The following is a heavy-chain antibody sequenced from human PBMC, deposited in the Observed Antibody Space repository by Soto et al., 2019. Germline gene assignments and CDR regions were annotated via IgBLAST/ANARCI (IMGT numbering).Heavy chain of an antibody. CDR2: VKSKTHGGTT. CDR3: TTDLGKYCSGGSCYSHHYYYYMEV. Sequence: GGSLRLSCAASGFTFSNAWINWVRQAPGKGLEWVGRVKSKTHGGTTDFAAPVKGRFAISRDDSKNMLYLEMNSLKTEDTAMYYCTTDLGKYCSGGSCYSHHYYYYMEVWGKGTTVTVSS. CDR1: GFTFSNAW. V-gene: IGHV3-15*07. D-gene: IGHD2-15*01. J-gene: IGHJ6*03.